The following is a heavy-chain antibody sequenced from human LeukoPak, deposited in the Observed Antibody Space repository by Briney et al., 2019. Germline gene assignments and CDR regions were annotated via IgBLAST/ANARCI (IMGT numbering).Heavy chain of an antibody. Sequence: GASVKVSCKASDYTFTSYGISWGRQAPGQGLEWMGWISAYNGNTNYAQKLQGRVTMTTDTSTSTAYMELRSLRSDDTAVYYCAKAPSYRTLQYYFDYWGQGTLVTVSS. CDR2: ISAYNGNT. V-gene: IGHV1-18*01. D-gene: IGHD1-26*01. J-gene: IGHJ4*02. CDR1: DYTFTSYG. CDR3: AKAPSYRTLQYYFDY.